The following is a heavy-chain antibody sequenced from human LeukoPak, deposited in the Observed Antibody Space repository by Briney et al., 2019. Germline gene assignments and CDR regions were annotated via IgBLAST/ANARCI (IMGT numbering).Heavy chain of an antibody. CDR2: IFNGGST. CDR3: ATSIVGLTYDEHFQH. V-gene: IGHV3-53*01. D-gene: IGHD1-26*01. J-gene: IGHJ1*01. CDR1: GFALSSNH. Sequence: GGSLRLSCAASGFALSSNHMNWVRQAPGKGLEWDSVIFNGGSTYYADSVKGRFTISRDNSKNTLYLQMNSLRAEDTAVYYCATSIVGLTYDEHFQHWGQGTLVTVSS.